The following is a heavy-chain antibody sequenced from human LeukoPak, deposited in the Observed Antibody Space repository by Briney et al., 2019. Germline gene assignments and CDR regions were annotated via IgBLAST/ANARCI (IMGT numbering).Heavy chain of an antibody. D-gene: IGHD3-9*01. CDR3: ARGNILTGYCFDF. J-gene: IGHJ4*02. CDR2: IHYTGAT. CDR1: GGSITGYY. Sequence: SETLSLTCAVSGGSITGYYWSWIRQTPGRGLEWVGEIHYTGATSYNPSLKSRATISTDTSKNQFSLRLSSVTAADTAVYYCARGNILTGYCFDFWGQGALVTVSS. V-gene: IGHV4-34*01.